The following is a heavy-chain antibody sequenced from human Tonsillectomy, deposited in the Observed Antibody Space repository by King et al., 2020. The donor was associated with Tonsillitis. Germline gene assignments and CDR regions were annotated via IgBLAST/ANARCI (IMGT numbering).Heavy chain of an antibody. V-gene: IGHV5-51*01. CDR3: ARLVLSGGGSGSRQSTYFDY. J-gene: IGHJ4*02. CDR2: INPGDSDA. Sequence: VQLVESGAEVKKPGESLKIPCKASGYSFTTYWIGWVRQMPGKGLECMGIINPGDSDARYSPSFQGQVTSSADKSIFTAYLQWSSLKASDTAMYYCARLVLSGGGSGSRQSTYFDYWGQGTLVTVSS. D-gene: IGHD3-10*01. CDR1: GYSFTTYW.